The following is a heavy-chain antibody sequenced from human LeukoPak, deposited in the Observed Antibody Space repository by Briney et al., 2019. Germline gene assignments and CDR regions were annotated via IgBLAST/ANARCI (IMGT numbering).Heavy chain of an antibody. Sequence: SETLSLTCTVSGGSISSYYWSWLRQPPGKGLEWIGYIYYSGSTNYNPSLKSRVTISVDTSKNQFSLKLSSVTAADTAVYYCARAELPPDAFDIWGQGTMVTVSS. CDR3: ARAELPPDAFDI. D-gene: IGHD4-23*01. CDR2: IYYSGST. J-gene: IGHJ3*02. CDR1: GGSISSYY. V-gene: IGHV4-59*01.